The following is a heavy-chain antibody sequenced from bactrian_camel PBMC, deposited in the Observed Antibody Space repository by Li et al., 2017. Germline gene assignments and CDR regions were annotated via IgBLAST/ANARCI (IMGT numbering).Heavy chain of an antibody. V-gene: IGHV3S33*01. CDR2: LVSGRGRT. CDR3: AADLRCPFKKDDAI. J-gene: IGHJ4*01. D-gene: IGHD1*01. Sequence: HVQLVESGGGSVQAGGSLRLTCAASGFTYGGNCLAWFRQAPGNQREGVAQLVSGRGRTYYADSVKGRFTISQDKAENMWYLQMNSLNPEDTAMYICAADLRCPFKKDDAIWGQGTQVTVS. CDR1: GFTYGGNC.